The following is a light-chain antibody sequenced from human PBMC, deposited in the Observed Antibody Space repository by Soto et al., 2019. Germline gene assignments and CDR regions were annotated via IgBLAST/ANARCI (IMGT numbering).Light chain of an antibody. Sequence: DIVLTQSPGTLSLSPGERATLSCRASQSVSSRYLDWYQQKPGQAPRLLIYGASSMATGTPDRFSVSGSGTDFTLTISRLEPEDFAVYCCHQYGSSPLTFGGGTKVEIK. CDR3: HQYGSSPLT. CDR2: GAS. CDR1: QSVSSRY. J-gene: IGKJ4*02. V-gene: IGKV3-20*01.